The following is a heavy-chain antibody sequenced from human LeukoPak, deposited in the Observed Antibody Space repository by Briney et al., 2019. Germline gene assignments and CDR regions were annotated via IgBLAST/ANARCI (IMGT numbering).Heavy chain of an antibody. Sequence: GASVKVSCKASGYTFTSYGISWVRQAPGQGLEWMGWISAYNGNTNYAQKFQGRVTMTRDTSISTAYMELSSLRSDDTAVYYCAREGCSSANCYASFDYWGQGTLVTVSS. CDR2: ISAYNGNT. J-gene: IGHJ4*02. D-gene: IGHD2-2*01. CDR3: AREGCSSANCYASFDY. V-gene: IGHV1-18*01. CDR1: GYTFTSYG.